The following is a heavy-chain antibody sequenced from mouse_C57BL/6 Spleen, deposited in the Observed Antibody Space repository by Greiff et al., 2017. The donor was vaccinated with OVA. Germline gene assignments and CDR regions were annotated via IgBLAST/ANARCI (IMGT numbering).Heavy chain of an antibody. D-gene: IGHD1-1*01. CDR1: GYTFTSYW. CDR2: IDPSDSYT. J-gene: IGHJ2*01. Sequence: VQLQQPGAELVMPGASVTLSCKASGYTFTSYWMHWVKQRPGQGLEWIGAIDPSDSYTNYNQKFKGTSTLTVDKSSSTADMQLSSLTSEDAAVYDCAVITTMWDYWGQGTTLTVAS. V-gene: IGHV1-69*01. CDR3: AVITTMWDY.